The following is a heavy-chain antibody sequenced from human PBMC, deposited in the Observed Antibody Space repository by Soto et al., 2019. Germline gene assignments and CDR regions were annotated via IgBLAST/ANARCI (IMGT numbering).Heavy chain of an antibody. V-gene: IGHV4-30-4*01. J-gene: IGHJ4*02. CDR3: ASGLSGDKVDQ. Sequence: QVQLQESGPGLVKPSQTLSLTCTVSGGSISDGAYYWSWIRQPPGKGLEWIGHIYDSGNTYNNPSVKGRLTTSGDAARHRCPLNLDSVTAAATAVYYCASGLSGDKVDQWGQGTLVTVSS. D-gene: IGHD2-21*01. CDR1: GGSISDGAYY. CDR2: IYDSGNT.